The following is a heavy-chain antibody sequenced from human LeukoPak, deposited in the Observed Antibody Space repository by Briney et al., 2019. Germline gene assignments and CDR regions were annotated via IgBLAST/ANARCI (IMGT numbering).Heavy chain of an antibody. CDR1: RFIFSSYA. Sequence: PGGSLRLSCAASRFIFSSYAMHWVRQAPGKGLEWVAVLSYDGSDKYYADSVKGRLTISRDNSQSTLYLHMNSLSTEDTALYYCARAVPAPGTPENAFDIWGQGTMVTVSS. J-gene: IGHJ3*02. V-gene: IGHV3-30*04. D-gene: IGHD6-13*01. CDR3: ARAVPAPGTPENAFDI. CDR2: LSYDGSDK.